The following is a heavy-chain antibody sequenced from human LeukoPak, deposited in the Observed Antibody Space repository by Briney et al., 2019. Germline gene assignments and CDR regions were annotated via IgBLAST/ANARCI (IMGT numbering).Heavy chain of an antibody. CDR3: ARGALITFGGVIPYYFDY. CDR1: GFTFSDYY. Sequence: GGSLRLSCAASGFTFSDYYMSWIRQAPGKGLEWVSSLNSGSSTVWYADSVKGRFTISRDNAKNSMYLQMNNLRAEDTAVYYCARGALITFGGVIPYYFDYWGQGTLVTVSS. CDR2: LNSGSSTV. J-gene: IGHJ4*02. D-gene: IGHD3-16*02. V-gene: IGHV3-11*01.